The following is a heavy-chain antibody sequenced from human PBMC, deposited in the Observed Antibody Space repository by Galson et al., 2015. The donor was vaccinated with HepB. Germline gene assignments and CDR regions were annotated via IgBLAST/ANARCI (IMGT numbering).Heavy chain of an antibody. V-gene: IGHV3-49*03. CDR2: IRSKAYGGTT. J-gene: IGHJ4*02. CDR1: GFTFGDYA. D-gene: IGHD6-6*01. CDR3: TGGYLRLVRRCLDY. Sequence: SLRLSCAASGFTFGDYAMSWFRQAPGKGLEWVGFIRSKAYGGTTEYAASVKGRFTISRDDSKSIAYLQMNSLQTEDTAVYYCTGGYLRLVRRCLDYWCQGTLVPAAS.